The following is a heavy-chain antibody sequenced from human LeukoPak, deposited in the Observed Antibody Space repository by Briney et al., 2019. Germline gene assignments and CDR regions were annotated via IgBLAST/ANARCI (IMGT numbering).Heavy chain of an antibody. D-gene: IGHD3-16*01. CDR3: ARPTIGDAFDI. V-gene: IGHV4-39*01. CDR2: LHYNENN. J-gene: IGHJ3*02. Sequence: SETLSLTCAVYGGSISSITYYWAWIRQPPGKGLQWIGSLHYNENNYYNPSLNSRVTISVDPSKNQFSLRLSSVTAADTAVYYCARPTIGDAFDIWGPGTVVTVSS. CDR1: GGSISSITYY.